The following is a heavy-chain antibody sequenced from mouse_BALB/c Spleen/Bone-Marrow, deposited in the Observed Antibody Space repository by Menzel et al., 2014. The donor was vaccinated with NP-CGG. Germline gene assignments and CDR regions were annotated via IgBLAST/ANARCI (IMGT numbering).Heavy chain of an antibody. CDR2: IYPGNSDT. V-gene: IGHV1-5*01. CDR1: GYTFTSYW. D-gene: IGHD1-1*01. Sequence: EVQLQQSGTVLARPGASVKMSCKASGYTFTSYWMHWVKQRPGQGLEWIGAIYPGNSDTSYNQKFKGKAKLTAVTSTSTAYMELSSLTNEDSAVYYCTRSYERYYAMDYWGQGTSVTVPS. J-gene: IGHJ4*01. CDR3: TRSYERYYAMDY.